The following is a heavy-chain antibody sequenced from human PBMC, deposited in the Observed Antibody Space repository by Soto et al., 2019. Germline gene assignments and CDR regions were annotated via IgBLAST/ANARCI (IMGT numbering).Heavy chain of an antibody. J-gene: IGHJ6*02. CDR1: GGSFSSYY. D-gene: IGHD3-22*01. Sequence: PSETLSLTCTVSGGSFSSYYWSWIRQPPGKGLEWIGHIYYSGRTNYNPSLKSRVTISGDTSKNQLSLKLSSVTAADTAVYYCARDYYYDSRGYPGAYYYGMDVWGQGTPVTVSS. CDR2: IYYSGRT. CDR3: ARDYYYDSRGYPGAYYYGMDV. V-gene: IGHV4-59*01.